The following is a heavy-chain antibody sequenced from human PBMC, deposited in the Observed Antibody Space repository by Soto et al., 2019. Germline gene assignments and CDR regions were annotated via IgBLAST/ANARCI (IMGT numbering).Heavy chain of an antibody. D-gene: IGHD1-26*01. CDR1: GYSISSTYY. CDR2: IHHAGST. CDR3: TRIVGAMNIDT. J-gene: IGHJ5*02. Sequence: SETLSLTCAVSGYSISSTYYWGWIRQPPGEGLEWIGSIHHAGSTYYSPSLASRATMSVGTSNNQFSLRLSSMTAADTAMYYCTRIVGAMNIDTWGQGTLVTVSS. V-gene: IGHV4-38-2*01.